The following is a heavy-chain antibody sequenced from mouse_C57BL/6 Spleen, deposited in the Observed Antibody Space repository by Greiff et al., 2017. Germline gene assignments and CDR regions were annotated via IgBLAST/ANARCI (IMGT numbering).Heavy chain of an antibody. CDR1: GYTFTDYY. CDR3: ARGGDDYGGEYYFDY. J-gene: IGHJ2*01. V-gene: IGHV1-26*01. CDR2: INPNNGGT. Sequence: EVQLQQSGPELVKPGASVKISCKASGYTFTDYYMNWVKQSHGKSLEWIGDINPNNGGTSYNQKFKGKATLTVDKSSSTAYMELRSLTSEDSAVYYCARGGDDYGGEYYFDYWGQGTTLTVSS. D-gene: IGHD2-4*01.